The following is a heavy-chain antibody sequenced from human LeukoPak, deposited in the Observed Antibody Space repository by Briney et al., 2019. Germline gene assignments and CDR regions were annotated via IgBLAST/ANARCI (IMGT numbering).Heavy chain of an antibody. CDR1: GFTFRSYA. CDR2: INSDGSST. CDR3: TRGDGGYCSSTSCYGEAFDI. V-gene: IGHV3-74*01. D-gene: IGHD2-2*01. J-gene: IGHJ3*02. Sequence: GGSLRLSCAASGFTFRSYAMNWVRQAPGKGLVWVSRINSDGSSTSYVDSVKGRFTISRDNAKNTLYLQMNGLRAEDTAVYYCTRGDGGYCSSTSCYGEAFDIWGQGTMVTVSS.